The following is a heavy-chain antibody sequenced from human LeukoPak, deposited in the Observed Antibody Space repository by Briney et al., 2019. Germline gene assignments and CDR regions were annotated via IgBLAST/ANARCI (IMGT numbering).Heavy chain of an antibody. CDR2: IRSNGGST. J-gene: IGHJ4*02. Sequence: GGSLRLSCVASGFTFSSHSMHWVRQAPGKGLEYVSGIRSNGGSTYFAKSVKGRFTISRDNSKNTLDLQMGSLRAEDMAVYYCARRGSGWEFDYWGQGNLVTVSS. V-gene: IGHV3-64*01. CDR3: ARRGSGWEFDY. D-gene: IGHD6-19*01. CDR1: GFTFSSHS.